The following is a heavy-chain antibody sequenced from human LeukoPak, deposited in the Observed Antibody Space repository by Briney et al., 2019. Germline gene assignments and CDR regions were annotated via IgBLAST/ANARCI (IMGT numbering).Heavy chain of an antibody. CDR1: GFTFSTYW. Sequence: GGSLRLSCAASGFTFSTYWVHWVRQAPGKGLVWVSRINPVGSETDYADSVKDRFTISRDNAKNTLYLQMNSLRAEDTAVYFCARDLRGTRDYWGQGTLVTVYS. J-gene: IGHJ4*02. V-gene: IGHV3-74*01. CDR3: ARDLRGTRDY. D-gene: IGHD2-15*01. CDR2: INPVGSET.